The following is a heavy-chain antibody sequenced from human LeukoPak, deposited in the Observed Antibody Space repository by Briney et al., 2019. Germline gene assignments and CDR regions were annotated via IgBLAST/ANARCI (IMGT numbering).Heavy chain of an antibody. CDR2: IKQDGREK. CDR1: GFTFSDYW. CDR3: ARYYDFWSGYYYYFDY. Sequence: GGSLTLSCAASGFTFSDYWITWVRQTPGKGLEWVANIKQDGREKYYVDSVKGRFIISRDNAKNSLHLQMNGLRADDTAVYYCARYYDFWSGYYYYFDYWGQGTLVTVSS. J-gene: IGHJ4*02. V-gene: IGHV3-7*01. D-gene: IGHD3-3*01.